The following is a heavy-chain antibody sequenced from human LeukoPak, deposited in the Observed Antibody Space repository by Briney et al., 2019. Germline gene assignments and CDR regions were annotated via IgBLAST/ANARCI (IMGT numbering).Heavy chain of an antibody. Sequence: ASVKVSCKASGYTFTSNDINWVRQATGQGLEWMGWMNPNSGNTGYAQKFQGRVTMTRNTAISTAYMELSSQTSEDTAVYYCARPKSKYDSSGYYPLDYWGQGTLVTVSS. D-gene: IGHD3-22*01. CDR2: MNPNSGNT. V-gene: IGHV1-8*01. CDR1: GYTFTSND. CDR3: ARPKSKYDSSGYYPLDY. J-gene: IGHJ4*02.